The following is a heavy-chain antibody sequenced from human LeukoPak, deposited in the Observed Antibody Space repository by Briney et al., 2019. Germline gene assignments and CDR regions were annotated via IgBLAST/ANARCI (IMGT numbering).Heavy chain of an antibody. Sequence: PSETLSLTCTVSGASVSDSLSYWGWVRQPPGKGLEWVANVYYTGSTYYNPSLKSRVTMSVDTSKNQFSLKMTSVTAADTAIYYCAGLTKGRYFDYIFAFWGQGILVTVSS. V-gene: IGHV4-39*01. D-gene: IGHD3-9*01. CDR1: GASVSDSLSY. CDR3: AGLTKGRYFDYIFAF. J-gene: IGHJ4*02. CDR2: VYYTGST.